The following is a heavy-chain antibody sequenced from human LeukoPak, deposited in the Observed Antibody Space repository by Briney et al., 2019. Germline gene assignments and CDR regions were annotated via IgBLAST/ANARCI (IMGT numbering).Heavy chain of an antibody. CDR2: IYYSGST. CDR1: GGSISSGGYY. D-gene: IGHD3-22*01. J-gene: IGHJ4*02. Sequence: SETLSLTCTVSGGSISSGGYYWSWIRQHPGKGLEWIGYIYYSGSTYYNPSLKSRVTISVDTSKNQFSLKLSSVTAADTAVYYCARGPMIVVVPFDYWGQGTLVTVSS. CDR3: ARGPMIVVVPFDY. V-gene: IGHV4-31*03.